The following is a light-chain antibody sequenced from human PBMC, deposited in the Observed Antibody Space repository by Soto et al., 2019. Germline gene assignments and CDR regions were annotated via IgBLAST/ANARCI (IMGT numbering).Light chain of an antibody. J-gene: IGKJ1*01. V-gene: IGKV1-33*01. Sequence: DILMAQSPSSLSASVGDRVTITCQASQDISKYLNWYQQKPGKAPKLLICDTSNLETGVPSRFTGSRSGTDFTLTISSLQPEDIATYYCQQYHSLPRTFGQGTKVEIK. CDR3: QQYHSLPRT. CDR2: DTS. CDR1: QDISKY.